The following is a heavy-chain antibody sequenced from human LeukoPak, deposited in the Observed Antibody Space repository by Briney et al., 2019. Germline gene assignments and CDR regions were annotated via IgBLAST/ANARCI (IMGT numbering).Heavy chain of an antibody. D-gene: IGHD4-17*01. J-gene: IGHJ3*01. V-gene: IGHV4-34*01. Sequence: SETLALTCAVYGGSLSGHYWSWIRQSPGKGLEWIGDIHHDGRTKYSPSLKSRVSIMLDTSKNEVSLRLTPVTAADTALYFCAREPVPQDYGDTVNAYDLWGQGTMVIVSS. CDR3: AREPVPQDYGDTVNAYDL. CDR2: IHHDGRT. CDR1: GGSLSGHY.